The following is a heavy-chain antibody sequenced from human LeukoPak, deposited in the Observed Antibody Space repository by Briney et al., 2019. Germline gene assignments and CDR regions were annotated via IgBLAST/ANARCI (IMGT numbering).Heavy chain of an antibody. CDR3: ARAELYYFDY. CDR2: IYTSGST. V-gene: IGHV4-61*02. CDR1: GGSISSGSYY. Sequence: SQTLSLTCTVSGGSISSGSYYWSWIRQPAGGGLEWIGRIYTSGSTNYNPALKSRVTISVDTSKNQFSLKLSSVTAADTAVYYCARAELYYFDYWGQGTLVTVSS. J-gene: IGHJ4*02. D-gene: IGHD1-26*01.